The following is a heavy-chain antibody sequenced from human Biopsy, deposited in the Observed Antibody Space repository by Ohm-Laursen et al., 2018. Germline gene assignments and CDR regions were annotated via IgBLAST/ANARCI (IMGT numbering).Heavy chain of an antibody. CDR1: GFTFSIYG. V-gene: IGHV3-33*01. Sequence: SLRLSCAASGFTFSIYGMHWVRQAPGKGLEWVAVIWYDGSNKYYADSVKGRFTTSRDDPKNTLYLQMNSLRAEDTAVYYCAREGDDSSGYTPHYFDYWGQGTLVTVSS. J-gene: IGHJ4*02. D-gene: IGHD3-22*01. CDR2: IWYDGSNK. CDR3: AREGDDSSGYTPHYFDY.